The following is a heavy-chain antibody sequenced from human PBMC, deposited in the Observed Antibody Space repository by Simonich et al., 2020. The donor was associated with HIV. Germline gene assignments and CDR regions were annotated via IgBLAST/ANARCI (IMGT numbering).Heavy chain of an antibody. CDR1: GYSFTNYF. J-gene: IGHJ4*02. D-gene: IGHD1-7*01. CDR2: INPYNLNT. Sequence: QVHLVRSGAEVKKPGASVKVSCKASGYSFTNYFITWVRQAPGQGLEWMGWINPYNLNTNYAQKLQELQGRVTMTTDTSTSTVYMELRSLTSDDTAVYYCARGTRFDYWGQGTLVIVSS. V-gene: IGHV1-18*01. CDR3: ARGTRFDY.